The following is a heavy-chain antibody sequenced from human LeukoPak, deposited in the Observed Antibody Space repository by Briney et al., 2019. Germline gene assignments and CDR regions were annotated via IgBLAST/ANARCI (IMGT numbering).Heavy chain of an antibody. Sequence: ASVKVSCKASGYTFTSYDINWVRQATGQGLEWMGGIIPIFGTADYAQKFQGRVTITTDESTSTAYMELSSLRSEDTAVYYCARTWADSYGEYFDYWGQGTLVTVSS. CDR1: GYTFTSYD. D-gene: IGHD5-18*01. V-gene: IGHV1-69*05. CDR3: ARTWADSYGEYFDY. CDR2: IIPIFGTA. J-gene: IGHJ4*02.